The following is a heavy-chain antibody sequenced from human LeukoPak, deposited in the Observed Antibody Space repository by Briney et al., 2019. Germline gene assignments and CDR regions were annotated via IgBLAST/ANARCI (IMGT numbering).Heavy chain of an antibody. CDR2: ISYHARDQ. Sequence: GGSLRLSCTASGFTFSDHAMHWVRQAPGKGMEWVTVISYHARDQFYADSVKGRFTVSRDNSRNILYLQMNSLRAEDSAVYYCAAQPCINGICYLDYWGQGALVTVSS. D-gene: IGHD2-8*01. CDR1: GFTFSDHA. CDR3: AAQPCINGICYLDY. V-gene: IGHV3-30*04. J-gene: IGHJ4*02.